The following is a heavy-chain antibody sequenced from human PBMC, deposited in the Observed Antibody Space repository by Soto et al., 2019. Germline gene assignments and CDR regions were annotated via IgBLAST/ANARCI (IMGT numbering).Heavy chain of an antibody. J-gene: IGHJ4*02. CDR3: AKGGRTDY. CDR2: ISNSGSAM. D-gene: IGHD6-25*01. CDR1: GFTFSDYY. V-gene: IGHV3-11*01. Sequence: PGGSLRLSCAASGFTFSDYYMSWIRQAPGKGLEWVSYISNSGSAMYADSVKGRFTISRDNAKKSLYLQMNGLRGEDTAVYYCAKGGRTDYWGQGTLVTVSS.